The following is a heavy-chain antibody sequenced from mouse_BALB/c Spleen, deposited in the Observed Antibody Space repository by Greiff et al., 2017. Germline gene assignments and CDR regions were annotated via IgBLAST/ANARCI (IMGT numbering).Heavy chain of an antibody. D-gene: IGHD2-1*01. CDR3: ARRDGNYFDY. Sequence: EVKLMESGGGLVQPGGSLKLSCAASGFTFSSYTMSWVRQTPEKRLEWVAYISNGGGSTYYPDTVKGRFTISRDNAKNTLYLQMSSLKSEDTAMYYCARRDGNYFDYWGQGTTLTVSS. J-gene: IGHJ2*01. CDR2: ISNGGGST. CDR1: GFTFSSYT. V-gene: IGHV5-12-2*01.